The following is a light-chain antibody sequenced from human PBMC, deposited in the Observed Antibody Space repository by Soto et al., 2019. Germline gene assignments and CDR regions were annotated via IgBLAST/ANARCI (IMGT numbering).Light chain of an antibody. CDR3: QQYNNWPRT. J-gene: IGKJ1*01. CDR2: SAS. Sequence: EIVMTQSPATLSVSPGERATLSCRASQSVSSDLAWYHQKPGQAPRLLIYSASTRATGIPARFSGSGSGTEFTLTINSLQSEDFAVYYCQQYNNWPRTFGQGTNVDIK. CDR1: QSVSSD. V-gene: IGKV3-15*01.